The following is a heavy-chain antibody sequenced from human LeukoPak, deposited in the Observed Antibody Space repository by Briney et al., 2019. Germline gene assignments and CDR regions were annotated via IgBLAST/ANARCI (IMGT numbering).Heavy chain of an antibody. V-gene: IGHV3-30*02. D-gene: IGHD1-1*01. J-gene: IGHJ4*02. CDR3: ARDKIEGPTKLDY. CDR1: GFTFTSYG. Sequence: GGSLRLSCAASGFTFTSYGMHWVRQAPGKGLEWVAFIRYDGSDKYYADSVKGRFTISRDNSENTLYLQMNTLRAEDTAVYYCARDKIEGPTKLDYWGQGILVTVSS. CDR2: IRYDGSDK.